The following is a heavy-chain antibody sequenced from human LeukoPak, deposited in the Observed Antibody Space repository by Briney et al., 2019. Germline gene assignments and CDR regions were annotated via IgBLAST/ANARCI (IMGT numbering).Heavy chain of an antibody. V-gene: IGHV1-2*02. CDR1: GYTFTGYY. CDR3: ARRWDYDFWSTYYEGSYFDY. D-gene: IGHD3-3*01. Sequence: ASVKVSCKASGYTFTGYYMHWVRQAPGQGLEWMGWINPNSGGTNYAQKFQGRVTMTRDTSISIAYMELSRLRSDDTAVYYCARRWDYDFWSTYYEGSYFDYWGQGTLVTVSS. J-gene: IGHJ4*02. CDR2: INPNSGGT.